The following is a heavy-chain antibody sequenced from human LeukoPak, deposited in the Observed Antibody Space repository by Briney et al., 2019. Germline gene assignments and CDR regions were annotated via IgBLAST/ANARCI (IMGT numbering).Heavy chain of an antibody. CDR3: ARVGDDIVVVPAATEDYYYYYGMDV. CDR1: GYTFTSYG. J-gene: IGHJ6*04. Sequence: ASVKVSCKASGYTFTSYGISWVRQAPGQGLEWMGWISAYNGNKNYAQKLQGRVTMTTDTSTSTAYMELRSLRSDDTAVYYCARVGDDIVVVPAATEDYYYYYGMDVWGKGTTVTVSS. CDR2: ISAYNGNK. V-gene: IGHV1-18*04. D-gene: IGHD2-2*01.